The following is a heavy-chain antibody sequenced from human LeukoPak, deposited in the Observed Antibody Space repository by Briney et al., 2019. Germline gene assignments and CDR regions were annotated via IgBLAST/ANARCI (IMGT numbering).Heavy chain of an antibody. V-gene: IGHV3-21*05. Sequence: GGSLRLSCAASGFTFRSFSMNWVRQAPGKGLEWVSYISRTNEIHYADSVKGRFTISRDNAQNSLYLHMSSLRAEDSAVYYCARDLDWGFDYWGQGTLVTVSS. D-gene: IGHD3-9*01. CDR1: GFTFRSFS. CDR2: ISRTNEI. J-gene: IGHJ4*02. CDR3: ARDLDWGFDY.